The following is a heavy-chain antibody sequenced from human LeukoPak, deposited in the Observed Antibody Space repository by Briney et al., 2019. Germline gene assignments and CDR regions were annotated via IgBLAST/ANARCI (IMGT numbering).Heavy chain of an antibody. Sequence: GRSLRLSCAASGFTFSSYGMHWVRQAPGKGLEWVAVIWYDGSDKYYADSVKGRFTISRENSKNTLYLQMNSLRAEDTAVYYCAREITVTSTTYFDYWGQGTLVTVS. CDR2: IWYDGSDK. J-gene: IGHJ4*02. CDR1: GFTFSSYG. V-gene: IGHV3-33*01. D-gene: IGHD4-17*01. CDR3: AREITVTSTTYFDY.